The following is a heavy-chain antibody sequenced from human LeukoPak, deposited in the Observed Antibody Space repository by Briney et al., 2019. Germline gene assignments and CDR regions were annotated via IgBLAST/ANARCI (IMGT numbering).Heavy chain of an antibody. V-gene: IGHV3-7*03. Sequence: GGSLRLFCAASGFTFSSYWMSWVRQAPGKGLEWVANIKQDGSEKYYVDSVKGRFTISRDNAKNSLYLQMNSLRAEDTAVYYCAREVSYYYGSGSYYKSNYFDYWGQGTLVTVSS. CDR1: GFTFSSYW. CDR3: AREVSYYYGSGSYYKSNYFDY. D-gene: IGHD3-10*01. J-gene: IGHJ4*02. CDR2: IKQDGSEK.